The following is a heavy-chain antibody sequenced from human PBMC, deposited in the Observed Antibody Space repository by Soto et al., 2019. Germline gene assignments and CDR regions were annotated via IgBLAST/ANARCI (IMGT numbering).Heavy chain of an antibody. Sequence: HPGGSLRLSCAASGFTFSSYAMSWVRQAPGKGLEWVSAISGSGGNTYYADSVKGRFTISRDNSKNTLYLQMNSLRAEDTAVYYCAKQEISGVGAIYYFDYWGQGTLVTVSS. CDR2: ISGSGGNT. J-gene: IGHJ4*02. D-gene: IGHD1-26*01. CDR1: GFTFSSYA. CDR3: AKQEISGVGAIYYFDY. V-gene: IGHV3-23*01.